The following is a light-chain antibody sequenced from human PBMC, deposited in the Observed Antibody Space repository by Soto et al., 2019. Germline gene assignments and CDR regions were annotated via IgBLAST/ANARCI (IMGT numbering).Light chain of an antibody. CDR1: QSVRSNY. CDR2: SVS. J-gene: IGKJ1*01. V-gene: IGKV3-20*01. CDR3: QQYSTYTPRT. Sequence: EIVLTQSPGTLSLSPGESATLSCRASQSVRSNYVAWYQQKPGQGPRLLIYSVSSRATGIPDRFIGSGSGTDFTLTISSLQPDDFATYYCQQYSTYTPRTFGQGTKVDIK.